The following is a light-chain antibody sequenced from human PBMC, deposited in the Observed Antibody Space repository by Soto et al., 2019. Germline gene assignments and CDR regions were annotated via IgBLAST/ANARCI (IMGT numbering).Light chain of an antibody. J-gene: IGKJ5*01. CDR2: AAS. CDR1: QGIDTS. V-gene: IGKV1-9*01. Sequence: ILLTQSPSSLSASVGDRVTITCRASQGIDTSLAWYQQKPGKAPKLLIYAASNFQSGVPSRFSGSGSGTHFTLTFSSLQPEDFATYYCQQLHGYPITFGQGTRLEIK. CDR3: QQLHGYPIT.